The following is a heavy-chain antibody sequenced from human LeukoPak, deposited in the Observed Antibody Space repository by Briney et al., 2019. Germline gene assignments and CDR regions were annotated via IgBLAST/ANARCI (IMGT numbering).Heavy chain of an antibody. Sequence: TSETLSLTCTVSGGSISSYYWSWIRQPPGKGLEWIGYIYYSGSTNYNPSLKSRVTISVDTSKNQFSLKLSSVTAADTAVYYCARLLPWFGESWYFDLWGRGTLVTVSS. J-gene: IGHJ2*01. CDR1: GGSISSYY. CDR3: ARLLPWFGESWYFDL. D-gene: IGHD3-10*01. CDR2: IYYSGST. V-gene: IGHV4-59*08.